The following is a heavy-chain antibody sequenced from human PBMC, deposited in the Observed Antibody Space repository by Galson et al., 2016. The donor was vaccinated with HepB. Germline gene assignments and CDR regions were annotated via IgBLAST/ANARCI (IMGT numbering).Heavy chain of an antibody. V-gene: IGHV1-18*01. CDR3: ARRPYSGHEYYYYGLGV. D-gene: IGHD5-12*01. J-gene: IGHJ6*02. CDR1: GYSFTSYC. Sequence: SVKVSCKASGYSFTSYCITWVRQAPGQGLEWMGWISAYNGNTNFAQKFQGRVSMTTDTSTSTAFMELRSLRSDDTAVYYCARRPYSGHEYYYYGLGVWGQATTVTVSS. CDR2: ISAYNGNT.